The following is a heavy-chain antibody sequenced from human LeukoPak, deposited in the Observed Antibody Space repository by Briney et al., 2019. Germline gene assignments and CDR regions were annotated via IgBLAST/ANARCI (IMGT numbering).Heavy chain of an antibody. CDR2: MYYSGST. J-gene: IGHJ5*02. CDR3: AGHDYYGSGSYR. D-gene: IGHD3-10*01. V-gene: IGHV4-59*08. CDR1: GGSISSYQ. Sequence: SETLSLTCTVSGGSISSYQWSWIRHPPGKGLECIGYMYYSGSTKYNPSLKSRVTISGDTYKNQFSLKLISVTAADAAVYYCAGHDYYGSGSYRWGQGTLATVSS.